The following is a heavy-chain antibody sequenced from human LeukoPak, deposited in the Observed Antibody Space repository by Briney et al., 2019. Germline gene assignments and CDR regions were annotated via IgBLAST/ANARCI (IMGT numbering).Heavy chain of an antibody. CDR3: AGSPDSSGYYDRFDY. D-gene: IGHD3-22*01. CDR1: GDSVSSNSAA. V-gene: IGHV6-1*01. Sequence: SQTLSLTCAISGDSVSSNSAAWNWIRQSPSRGLEWLGRTYYRSKWYNDYPVSVKSRITINPDTSKNQFSLQLNSVTPEDTAVYYCAGSPDSSGYYDRFDYWGQGTLVTVSS. CDR2: TYYRSKWYN. J-gene: IGHJ4*02.